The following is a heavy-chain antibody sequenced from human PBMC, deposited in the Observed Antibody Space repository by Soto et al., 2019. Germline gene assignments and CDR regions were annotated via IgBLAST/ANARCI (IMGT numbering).Heavy chain of an antibody. CDR3: AKDTEYSRSSGIDY. V-gene: IGHV3-9*01. J-gene: IGHJ4*02. CDR1: GFTFDDYA. CDR2: IRWNSGSI. Sequence: GGSLRLSCAASGFTFDDYAMHWVRQAPGKGLEWVSGIRWNSGSIGYADSVKGRFTISRDNAKNSLYLQMNSLRAEDTAVYYCAKDTEYSRSSGIDYWGQGTLVTVSS. D-gene: IGHD6-6*01.